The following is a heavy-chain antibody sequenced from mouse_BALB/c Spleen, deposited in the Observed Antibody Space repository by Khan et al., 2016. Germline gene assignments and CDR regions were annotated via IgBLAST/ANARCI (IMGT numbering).Heavy chain of an antibody. CDR3: ARPDY. V-gene: IGHV9-3-1*01. CDR2: INTYTGEA. CDR1: GYAFTKYG. Sequence: QIQLVQSGPELKKPGETVKISCKASGYAFTKYGMNWVKQAPGKGLEWMGWINTYTGEAAYSDEFKGRFVFSLETSASTAYLQINSLKNEDSATYFCARPDYWGQGTIVAVSS. J-gene: IGHJ2*01.